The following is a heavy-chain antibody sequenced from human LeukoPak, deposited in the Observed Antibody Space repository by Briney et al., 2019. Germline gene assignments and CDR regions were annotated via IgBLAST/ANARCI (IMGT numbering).Heavy chain of an antibody. CDR3: ARQTNSTWSLYMDV. Sequence: KPSETLSLTCTVSGGSISTYYWSWIRQPPGKGLEWMGYIYYSGSTNYNPSLKSRVTISVDTSKNQFSLKLSSVTAADTGVYYCARQTNSTWSLYMDVWGKGTTVTVSS. J-gene: IGHJ6*03. CDR1: GGSISTYY. V-gene: IGHV4-59*08. D-gene: IGHD6-13*01. CDR2: IYYSGST.